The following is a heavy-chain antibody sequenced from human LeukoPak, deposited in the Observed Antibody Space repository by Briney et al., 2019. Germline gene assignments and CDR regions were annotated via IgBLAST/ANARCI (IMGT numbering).Heavy chain of an antibody. CDR2: IDPNSGGT. CDR3: AKMVRGVSGFDP. J-gene: IGHJ5*02. V-gene: IGHV1-2*02. D-gene: IGHD3-10*01. CDR1: GYTFTGYY. Sequence: ASVKVSCKASGYTFTGYYMHWVRQAPGQGLEWMGWIDPNSGGTNYAQKFQGRVTMTRDTSISTAYMELSRLRFDDTAVYYCAKMVRGVSGFDPWGQGTLVTVSS.